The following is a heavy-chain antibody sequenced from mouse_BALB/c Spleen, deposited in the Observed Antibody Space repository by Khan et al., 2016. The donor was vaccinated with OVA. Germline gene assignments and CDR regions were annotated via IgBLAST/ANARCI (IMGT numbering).Heavy chain of an antibody. V-gene: IGHV1S56*01. CDR1: GYTFTSYY. D-gene: IGHD2-1*01. J-gene: IGHJ3*01. Sequence: QVQLKESGPELVKPGTSVRISCKASGYTFTSYYLYWVKQRPGQGLEWIGWIYSGNINTEYNEKLKGKATLTADKSSSTSYMHLTSLTCEDSAVYFCARDGYYGNNRAWFAYWGQGTLVTVSA. CDR3: ARDGYYGNNRAWFAY. CDR2: IYSGNINT.